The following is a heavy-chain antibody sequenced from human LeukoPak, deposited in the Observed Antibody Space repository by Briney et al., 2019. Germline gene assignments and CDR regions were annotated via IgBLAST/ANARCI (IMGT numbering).Heavy chain of an antibody. CDR2: ISAYNGNT. Sequence: ASVKVSCKASGYTFTSYGISWVRQAPGQGLEWMGWISAYNGNTNYAQKLQGRVTMTTDTSTSTAYMELRSLRSDDTAVYYCARGRIAARIKGEHWLDPWGQGTLVTVSS. CDR1: GYTFTSYG. CDR3: ARGRIAARIKGEHWLDP. J-gene: IGHJ5*02. D-gene: IGHD6-6*01. V-gene: IGHV1-18*01.